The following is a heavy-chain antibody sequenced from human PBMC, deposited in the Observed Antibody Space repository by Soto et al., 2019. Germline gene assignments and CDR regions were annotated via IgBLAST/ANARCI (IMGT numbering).Heavy chain of an antibody. D-gene: IGHD2-15*01. V-gene: IGHV4-59*01. CDR1: GGSISSSY. Sequence: SETLSLTCTVSGGSISSSYWSWIRQPPGKGLEWLAYIYDDGSANYNPSLKSRATISLDMSKNQFSLKLTSVTSADTAVYYCARDKYCSGGSCRKNWFDPWGQGTLVTVSS. CDR3: ARDKYCSGGSCRKNWFDP. J-gene: IGHJ5*02. CDR2: IYDDGSA.